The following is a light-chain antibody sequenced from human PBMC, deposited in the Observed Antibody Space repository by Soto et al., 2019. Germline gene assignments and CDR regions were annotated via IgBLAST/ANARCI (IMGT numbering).Light chain of an antibody. CDR1: QSFTNTY. Sequence: EVVLTQSPGTLSLSPGERATLSCRASQSFTNTYLAWYQQKPGQAPRLLIYDASTRATGIPARFSGSGSGTEFTLTISSLQSEDFAVYYCHQYNNWPPWTFGQGTKVDIK. J-gene: IGKJ1*01. CDR2: DAS. CDR3: HQYNNWPPWT. V-gene: IGKV3-15*01.